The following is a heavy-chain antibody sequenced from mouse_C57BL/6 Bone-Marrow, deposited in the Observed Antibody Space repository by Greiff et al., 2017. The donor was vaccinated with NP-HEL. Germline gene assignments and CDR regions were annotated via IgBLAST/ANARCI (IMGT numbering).Heavy chain of an antibody. Sequence: FTISRDNAKNTLFLQMTSLRSEDTAMYYCARPGTTVVATPFDYWGQGTTLTVSS. V-gene: IGHV5-17*01. CDR3: ARPGTTVVATPFDY. J-gene: IGHJ2*01. D-gene: IGHD1-1*01.